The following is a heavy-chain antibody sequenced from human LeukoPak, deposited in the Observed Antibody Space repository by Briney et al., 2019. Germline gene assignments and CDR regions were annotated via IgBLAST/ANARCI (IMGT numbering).Heavy chain of an antibody. D-gene: IGHD2-2*01. Sequence: SETLSLTCAVSGGSISISNWWSWVRQPPGKGLEWIGEVSQSGSTNYNPSFKSRVTMSLDKSNNQFSVKVNSVTAADTAVYYCATIHCSSTDCLFDNWGQGTLVTVSS. J-gene: IGHJ4*02. V-gene: IGHV4-4*02. CDR3: ATIHCSSTDCLFDN. CDR1: GGSISISNW. CDR2: VSQSGST.